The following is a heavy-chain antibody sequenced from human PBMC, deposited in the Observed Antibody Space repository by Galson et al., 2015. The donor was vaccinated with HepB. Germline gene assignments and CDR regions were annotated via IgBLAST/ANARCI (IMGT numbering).Heavy chain of an antibody. CDR2: ISSSGSTI. D-gene: IGHD4-17*01. CDR1: GFTFSDFY. Sequence: SLRLSCAASGFTFSDFYMSWIRQAPGKGLEWVSYISSSGSTIYYADSVKGRFTISRDNAKNSLYLQMNSLRAEDTAVYYCARVTVTGYMDVWGKGTTVTVSS. J-gene: IGHJ6*03. V-gene: IGHV3-11*01. CDR3: ARVTVTGYMDV.